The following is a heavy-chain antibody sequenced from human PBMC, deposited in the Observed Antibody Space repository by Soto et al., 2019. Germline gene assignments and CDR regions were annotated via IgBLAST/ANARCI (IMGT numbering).Heavy chain of an antibody. D-gene: IGHD6-6*01. CDR3: ARTGRVYSFDY. Sequence: QVQLQESGPGLVKPADTLSLTCTISAGSITSYYWSWIPEPPGKGLEWIWYIYYRGITDYNPSLNRRAAISVDTSKSQFSLKSSSVTAPYTALYSCARTGRVYSFDYLGQATLGT. J-gene: IGHJ4*02. CDR1: AGSITSYY. V-gene: IGHV4-59*01. CDR2: IYYRGIT.